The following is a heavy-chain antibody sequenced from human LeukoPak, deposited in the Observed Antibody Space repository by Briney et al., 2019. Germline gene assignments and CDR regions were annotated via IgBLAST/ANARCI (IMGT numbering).Heavy chain of an antibody. CDR2: IIPIFGTA. V-gene: IGHV1-69*13. CDR3: ALSGSYPSWFDP. J-gene: IGHJ5*02. D-gene: IGHD1-26*01. Sequence: GASVKVSCKASGGTFSSYAISWVRQAPGQGLEWMGGIIPIFGTANYAQKFQGRVTITADESTSTAYMELSSLRSEDTAVYYCALSGSYPSWFDPWGQGTLVTVSS. CDR1: GGTFSSYA.